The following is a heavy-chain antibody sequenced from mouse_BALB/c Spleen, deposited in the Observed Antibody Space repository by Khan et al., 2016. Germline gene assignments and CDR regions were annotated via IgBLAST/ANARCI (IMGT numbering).Heavy chain of an antibody. J-gene: IGHJ1*01. V-gene: IGHV2-9*02. CDR1: GFSLTSYG. CDR2: IWAGGST. D-gene: IGHD2-3*01. CDR3: ARRGLLRYFDV. Sequence: QVQLKQSGPGLVVPSQSLSITCTVSGFSLTSYGVHWVRQPPGKGLEWLGVIWAGGSTNYNSALMSRLSISKDNSKSQVFLKMNSLQTDDTAMYYCARRGLLRYFDVWGAGTTVTVSS.